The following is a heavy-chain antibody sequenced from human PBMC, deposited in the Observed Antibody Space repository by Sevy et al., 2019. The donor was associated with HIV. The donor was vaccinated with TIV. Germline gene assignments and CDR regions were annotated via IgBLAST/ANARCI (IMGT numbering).Heavy chain of an antibody. V-gene: IGHV4-34*01. CDR3: ARDQVGGDSNYYYYYGMDV. CDR1: GGSFSGYY. J-gene: IGHJ6*02. D-gene: IGHD2-21*01. CDR2: INHSGST. Sequence: SETLSLTCAVYGGSFSGYYWSWIRQPPGMGLEWIGEINHSGSTNYNPSLKSRVTISVDTSKNQFSLKLSSVTAADTAVYYCARDQVGGDSNYYYYYGMDVWGQGTTVTVSS.